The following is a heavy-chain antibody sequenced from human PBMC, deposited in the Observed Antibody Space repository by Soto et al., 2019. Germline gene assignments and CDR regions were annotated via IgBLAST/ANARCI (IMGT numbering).Heavy chain of an antibody. J-gene: IGHJ4*02. D-gene: IGHD5-18*01. CDR2: LNPRNGQT. V-gene: IGHV1-8*01. CDR3: ARETDTSMVDY. Sequence: QVQLVQSGVEVKKPGASVKVSCQTSGYNFSAYYFNWVRQAAGQGPEWMGWLNPRNGQTGYVQKFRGRVTMTRDTSIATVYLELSRLTSEDTAIYFCARETDTSMVDYWGQGTLVTVSS. CDR1: GYNFSAYY.